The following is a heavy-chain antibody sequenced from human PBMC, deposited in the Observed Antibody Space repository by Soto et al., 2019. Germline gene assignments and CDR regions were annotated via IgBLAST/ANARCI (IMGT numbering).Heavy chain of an antibody. CDR2: VYDSGTT. V-gene: IGHV4-31*03. J-gene: IGHJ4*02. CDR1: GGSIGSGGYY. Sequence: HVQLQASGPGLVKPSQTLSLTCTVSGGSIGSGGYYWSWIRQHPGMGLEWIGYVYDSGTTYYNPSLKSRLTISGDTSNNQFSLKLSSVTAADTAVYFCAKSDNSGYYFGYWGQGTLVTVSS. CDR3: AKSDNSGYYFGY. D-gene: IGHD3-22*01.